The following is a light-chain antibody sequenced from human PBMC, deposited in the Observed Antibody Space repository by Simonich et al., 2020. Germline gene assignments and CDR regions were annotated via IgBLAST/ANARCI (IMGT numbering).Light chain of an antibody. CDR2: DAS. Sequence: AIQLTQSPSSLSASVGDRVTITCRASQGISSALAWYQQKPGKAPKLRIYDASSLESGVPSRFSGSGSGTEFTLTISSLQPEDFATYYCQQLNSYPYTFGQGTKLEIK. V-gene: IGKV1-13*02. CDR1: QGISSA. J-gene: IGKJ2*01. CDR3: QQLNSYPYT.